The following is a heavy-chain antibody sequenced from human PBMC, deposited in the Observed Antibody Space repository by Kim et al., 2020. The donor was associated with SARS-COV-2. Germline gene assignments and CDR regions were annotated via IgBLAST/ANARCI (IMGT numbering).Heavy chain of an antibody. D-gene: IGHD2-8*01. CDR3: ARHGKGCYRD. CDR2: IYYSGST. Sequence: SETLSLTCTVSGGSISSSSYYWGWIRQPPGKGLEWIGSIYYSGSTYYNPSLKSRVTISVDTSKNQFSLKLSSVTAADTAVYYCARHGKGCYRDWGQGTLVTVSS. J-gene: IGHJ4*02. V-gene: IGHV4-39*01. CDR1: GGSISSSSYY.